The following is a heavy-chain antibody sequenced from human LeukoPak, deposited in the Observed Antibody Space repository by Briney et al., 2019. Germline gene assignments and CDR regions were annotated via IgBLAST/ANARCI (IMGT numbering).Heavy chain of an antibody. CDR3: ACLYSSIQYGLNMALDY. CDR2: IYHSGST. D-gene: IGHD6-13*01. CDR1: GGSISSGGYS. Sequence: PSETLSPTCAVSGGSISSGGYSWSWIRQPPGKGLEWIGYIYHSGSTYYNPSLKSRVTISVDRSKNQFSLKLSSVTAADTAVYYCACLYSSIQYGLNMALDYWGQGTLVTVSS. V-gene: IGHV4-30-2*01. J-gene: IGHJ4*02.